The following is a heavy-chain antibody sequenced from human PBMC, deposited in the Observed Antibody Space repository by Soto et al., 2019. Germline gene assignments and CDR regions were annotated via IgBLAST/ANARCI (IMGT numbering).Heavy chain of an antibody. J-gene: IGHJ6*02. CDR3: ARRIRFLELSTLGGGPKYYYYGMDV. CDR1: GGTFSSYA. Sequence: QVQLVQSGAEVKKPGSSVKVSCKASGGTFSSYAISWVRQAPGQWLEWMGGIIPIFGTANYAQKFQGRVTISGDELRSRAYIEISSLRSEDTAVYYCARRIRFLELSTLGGGPKYYYYGMDVWGQGTTVTVSS. D-gene: IGHD3-3*01. V-gene: IGHV1-69*01. CDR2: IIPIFGTA.